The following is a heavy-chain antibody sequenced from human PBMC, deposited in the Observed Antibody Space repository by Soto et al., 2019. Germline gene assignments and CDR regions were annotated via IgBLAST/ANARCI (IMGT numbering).Heavy chain of an antibody. CDR2: IYYSGST. V-gene: IGHV4-31*03. CDR3: ARDPSGIAAERWFPP. D-gene: IGHD6-13*01. Sequence: SETLSLTCTVSGGSIRSGGYYWSWIRQHPGKGLEWIGYIYYSGSTYYNPSLKSRVTISVDTSKNQFSLKLSSVTVADTAVYYCARDPSGIAAERWFPPWGQGTLVTGS. J-gene: IGHJ5*02. CDR1: GGSIRSGGYY.